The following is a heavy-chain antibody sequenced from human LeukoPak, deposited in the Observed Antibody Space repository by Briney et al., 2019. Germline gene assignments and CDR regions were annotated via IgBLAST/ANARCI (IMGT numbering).Heavy chain of an antibody. CDR1: GFTFISYE. V-gene: IGHV3-21*05. Sequence: GGSLRLSCAASGFTFISYEMNWARQAPGKGLEWVSYISSSSSYTNYADSVKGRFTISGDNAKNSLYLQMNSLRAEDTAVYYCARGGSYWGQGTLVTVSS. CDR3: ARGGSY. CDR2: ISSSSSYT. D-gene: IGHD3-10*01. J-gene: IGHJ4*02.